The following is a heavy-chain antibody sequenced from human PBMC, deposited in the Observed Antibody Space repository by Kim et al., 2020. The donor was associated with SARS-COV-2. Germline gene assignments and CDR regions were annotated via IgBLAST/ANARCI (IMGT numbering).Heavy chain of an antibody. CDR2: IYHSGST. CDR1: GGSISSSNW. D-gene: IGHD3-10*01. V-gene: IGHV4-4*02. J-gene: IGHJ4*02. CDR3: ARTYGSGSYYNSYYFDY. Sequence: SETLSLTCAVSGGSISSSNWWSWVRQPPGKGLEWIGEIYHSGSTNYNPSLKSRVTISVDKSKNQFSLKLSSVTAADTAVYYCARTYGSGSYYNSYYFDYWGQGTLVTVSS.